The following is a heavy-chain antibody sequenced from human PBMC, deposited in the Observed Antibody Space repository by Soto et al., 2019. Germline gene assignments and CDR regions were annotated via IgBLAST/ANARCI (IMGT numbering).Heavy chain of an antibody. CDR2: INPNSGGT. J-gene: IGHJ6*02. D-gene: IGHD6-13*01. V-gene: IGHV1-2*04. Sequence: ASVKVSCKASGCTFTGYYMHWVRQAPGQGLEWMGWINPNSGGTNYAQKFQGWVTMTRDTSISTAYMELSRLRSDDTAVYYCARDNPCYLYCSSWVYYGMYVWGQGTTVTVSS. CDR3: ARDNPCYLYCSSWVYYGMYV. CDR1: GCTFTGYY.